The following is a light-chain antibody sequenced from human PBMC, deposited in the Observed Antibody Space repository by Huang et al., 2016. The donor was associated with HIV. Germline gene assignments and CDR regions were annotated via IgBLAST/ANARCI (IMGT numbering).Light chain of an antibody. CDR1: QSVLYTSTNQNF. J-gene: IGKJ1*01. V-gene: IGKV4-1*01. Sequence: DIVMTQSPDFLSLSRGERATINCKSSQSVLYTSTNQNFLNWYQHKAGQPPKLLLYWASTRESGVPDRFSGSGSGTDFNLTINSLQLEDVAVYYCQQSYAAPRTFGQGTKVAIK. CDR2: WAS. CDR3: QQSYAAPRT.